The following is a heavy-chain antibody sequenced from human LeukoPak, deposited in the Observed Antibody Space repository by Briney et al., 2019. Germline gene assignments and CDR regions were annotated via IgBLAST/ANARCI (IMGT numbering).Heavy chain of an antibody. CDR3: ATDRADY. J-gene: IGHJ4*02. CDR1: GIIFSNTW. V-gene: IGHV3-15*05. CDR2: IKSKYDGGTT. Sequence: PGGSLRLSCEVSGIIFSNTWMNWVRQAPGKGLEWVGRIKSKYDGGTTDFAAPVKGRFTISRDDSKNTLELQMNTLKIEDTAVYFYATDRADYWGQGTLVTVSS.